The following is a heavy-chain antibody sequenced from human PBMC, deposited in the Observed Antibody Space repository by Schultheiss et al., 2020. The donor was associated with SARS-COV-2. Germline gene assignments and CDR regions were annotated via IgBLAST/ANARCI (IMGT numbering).Heavy chain of an antibody. D-gene: IGHD6-13*01. V-gene: IGHV3-7*03. CDR3: ARRPAGTAKFDY. CDR2: IKQDGSEK. Sequence: GGSLRLSCAASGFTFRSYWMSWVRQAPGKGLEWVANIKQDGSEKYYVDSVKGRFTISRDNAKNSLYLQMNSLRAEDTAVYYCARRPAGTAKFDYWGQGTLVTVSS. CDR1: GFTFRSYW. J-gene: IGHJ4*02.